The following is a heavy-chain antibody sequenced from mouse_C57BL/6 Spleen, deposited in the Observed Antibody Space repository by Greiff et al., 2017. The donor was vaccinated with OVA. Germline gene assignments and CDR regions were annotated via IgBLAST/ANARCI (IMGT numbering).Heavy chain of an antibody. V-gene: IGHV1-52*01. D-gene: IGHD4-1*01. Sequence: QVQLQQPGAELVRPGSSVKLSCKASGYTFTSYWMHWVKQRPIQGLEWIGNIDPSDSETHYNQKFKDKATLTVDKSSSTAYMQLSSLTSEDSAVYYCARSQRTGTWYFDVWGTGTTVTVSS. J-gene: IGHJ1*03. CDR2: IDPSDSET. CDR1: GYTFTSYW. CDR3: ARSQRTGTWYFDV.